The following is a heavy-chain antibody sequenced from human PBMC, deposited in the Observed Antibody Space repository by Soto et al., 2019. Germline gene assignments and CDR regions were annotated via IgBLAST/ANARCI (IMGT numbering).Heavy chain of an antibody. J-gene: IGHJ4*02. V-gene: IGHV1-2*02. CDR2: INPNSGGT. CDR1: GYTFTGYY. Sequence: ASVKVSCKASGYTFTGYYMHWVRQAPGQGLEWMGWINPNSGGTNYAQKFQGRVTMTRDTSISTAYMELSSLRSDDTAVYYCAREIYGDNGGFDYWGQGTLVTVSS. CDR3: AREIYGDNGGFDY. D-gene: IGHD2-21*02.